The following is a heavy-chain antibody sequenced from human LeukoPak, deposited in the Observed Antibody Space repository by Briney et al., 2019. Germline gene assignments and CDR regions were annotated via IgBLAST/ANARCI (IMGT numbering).Heavy chain of an antibody. Sequence: GGSLRLSCAASGFSFSTYWMTWVRQAPGKGLEWVADIKPDGSQKYCVDSVKGRFTISRDNAKNSLYLQMNSLRAEDTAVYYCARDSGSFFVDFWGQGTLVTVSS. CDR3: ARDSGSFFVDF. CDR2: IKPDGSQK. V-gene: IGHV3-7*01. J-gene: IGHJ4*02. D-gene: IGHD1-26*01. CDR1: GFSFSTYW.